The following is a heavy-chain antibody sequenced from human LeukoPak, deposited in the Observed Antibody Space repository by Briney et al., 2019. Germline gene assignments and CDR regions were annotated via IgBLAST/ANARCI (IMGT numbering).Heavy chain of an antibody. V-gene: IGHV4-61*01. J-gene: IGHJ4*02. D-gene: IGHD3-22*01. CDR1: GGSVSSGSYY. CDR3: ARDLQYYDSGTYYLGNFDY. Sequence: SETLSLTCTVSGGSVSSGSYYWSWIRQPPGKGLEWIGYIYYSGSTNYNPSLKSRVTISVDTSKNQFSLRLSSVTAADTAVYYCARDLQYYDSGTYYLGNFDYWGQGTLVTVSS. CDR2: IYYSGST.